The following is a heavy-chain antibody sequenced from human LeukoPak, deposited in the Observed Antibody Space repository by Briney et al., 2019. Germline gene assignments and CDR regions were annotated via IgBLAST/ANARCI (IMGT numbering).Heavy chain of an antibody. CDR3: ANTGGFDPRGY. V-gene: IGHV3-30*04. D-gene: IGHD3-9*01. CDR2: ISYDGSNK. CDR1: GFTFSSYA. J-gene: IGHJ4*02. Sequence: PGRSLRLSCAASGFTFSSYAMHWVRQAPGKGLEWVAVISYDGSNKYYADSVKGRFTISRDNSKNTLYLQMNSLRAEDTAVYYCANTGGFDPRGYWGQGTLVTVSS.